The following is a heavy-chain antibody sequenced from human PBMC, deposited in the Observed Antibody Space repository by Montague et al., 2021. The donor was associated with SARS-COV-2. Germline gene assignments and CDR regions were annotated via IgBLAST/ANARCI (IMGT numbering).Heavy chain of an antibody. V-gene: IGHV4-34*01. CDR1: GGSFSGYY. D-gene: IGHD3-9*01. CDR2: VHNTGNS. J-gene: IGHJ5*02. CDR3: ARLPTGFPNWFDT. Sequence: SETLSLTCAVYGGSFSGYYWSWLRQPPGRGLEWITTVHNTGNSYHNSSLQSRVTISRDTSQRQVSLRLNSMTTADTAVYYCARLPTGFPNWFDTWGQGILVTVSS.